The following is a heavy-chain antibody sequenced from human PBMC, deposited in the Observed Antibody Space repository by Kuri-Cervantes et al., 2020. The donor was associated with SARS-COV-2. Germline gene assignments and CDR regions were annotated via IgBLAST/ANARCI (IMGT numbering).Heavy chain of an antibody. V-gene: IGHV4-34*01. CDR2: INYSETT. CDR3: ARLRRHNNAWFVTGYYMDV. D-gene: IGHD3-10*01. J-gene: IGHJ6*03. Sequence: SETLSLTCAVYGGSFSDNHWTWVRQPPGKGLEWIGEINYSETTNYNPSLKSRVTMSVDTSKNQFSLNLTSVTAADTAVYYCARLRRHNNAWFVTGYYMDVWGKGTTVTVSS. CDR1: GGSFSDNH.